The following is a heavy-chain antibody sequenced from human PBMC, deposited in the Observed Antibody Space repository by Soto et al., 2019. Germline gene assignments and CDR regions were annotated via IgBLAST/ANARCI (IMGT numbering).Heavy chain of an antibody. CDR2: FSLSGTT. CDR3: ARGMTPPGAPAWYYFDS. J-gene: IGHJ4*02. D-gene: IGHD2-8*02. Sequence: QVQLQESGPGLMKPSETLSLTCSVSGASIAGSSYWSWIRQPAGKGLEWIGRFSLSGTTNYSPSLRSRVIMSADVSKNQFSLRLTSVTAADTALYYCARGMTPPGAPAWYYFDSWGQGTLVTVSS. CDR1: GASIAGSSY. V-gene: IGHV4-4*07.